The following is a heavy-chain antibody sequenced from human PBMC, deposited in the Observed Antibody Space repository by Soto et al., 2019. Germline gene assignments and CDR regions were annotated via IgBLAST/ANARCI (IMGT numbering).Heavy chain of an antibody. D-gene: IGHD2-8*01. CDR2: IYYSGST. CDR1: GGSVSSGSYY. Sequence: SETLSLTCTVSGGSVSSGSYYWSWIRQPPGKGLEWIGYIYYSGSTNYNPSLKSRVTISVDTSKNQFSLKLRSVTAADTAVYYCARDRGSVRMVVETWFYPCGQGARVRVSS. CDR3: ARDRGSVRMVVETWFYP. V-gene: IGHV4-61*01. J-gene: IGHJ5*02.